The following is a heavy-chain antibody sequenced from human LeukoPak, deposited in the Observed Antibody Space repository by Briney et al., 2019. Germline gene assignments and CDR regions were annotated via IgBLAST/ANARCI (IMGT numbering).Heavy chain of an antibody. D-gene: IGHD4-17*01. CDR2: FDPEDGET. V-gene: IGHV1-24*01. J-gene: IGHJ4*02. Sequence: WASVKVSCKVSGYTLTELSMHWVRQAPGKGLEWMGGFDPEDGETIYAQKFQGRVTMTEDTSTDTAYMELSSLRSEDTAVYYCATGFRPTVAVTTPTFDYWGQGTLVTVSS. CDR3: ATGFRPTVAVTTPTFDY. CDR1: GYTLTELS.